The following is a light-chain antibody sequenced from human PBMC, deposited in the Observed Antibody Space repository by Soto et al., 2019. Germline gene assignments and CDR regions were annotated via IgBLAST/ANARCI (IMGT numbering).Light chain of an antibody. CDR3: GSYSTYSPVV. Sequence: QSALTQPASVSGSPGQSITIPCSGTRKDIGNYNSVSWYRQSPGKAPKLIIFEVTNRPSGISDRFSGSKSGNTASLTISGLRPEDEADYYCGSYSTYSPVVFGSGTKLTVL. CDR2: EVT. J-gene: IGLJ1*01. CDR1: RKDIGNYNS. V-gene: IGLV2-14*01.